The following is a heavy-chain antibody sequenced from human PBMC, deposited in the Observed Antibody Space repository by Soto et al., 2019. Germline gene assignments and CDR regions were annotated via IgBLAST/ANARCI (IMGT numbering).Heavy chain of an antibody. CDR1: GGSISSGGYS. V-gene: IGHV4-30-2*01. D-gene: IGHD3-9*01. CDR3: ARGQTYYDILTGYTTYYFDY. J-gene: IGHJ4*02. CDR2: IYHSGST. Sequence: SEALSLTCAVSGGSISSGGYSWSWIRQPPGKGLEWIGYIYHSGSTYYNPSLKSRVTISVDRSKNQFSLKLSSVTAADTAVYYCARGQTYYDILTGYTTYYFDYWGQGTLVTVSS.